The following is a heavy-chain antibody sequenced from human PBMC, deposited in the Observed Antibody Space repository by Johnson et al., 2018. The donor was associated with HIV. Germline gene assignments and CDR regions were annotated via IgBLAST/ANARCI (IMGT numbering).Heavy chain of an antibody. CDR1: GFTFSSYG. J-gene: IGHJ3*02. Sequence: QVQLVESGGGVVQPGGSLRLSCAASGFTFSSYGMHWVRQAPGKGLEWVAVIWYDGSNKYYADSVKGRFTISRDNSKNTLYLQMNSLRAEDTAMYYCAKGGYCSGGSCYPDAFDIWGQGTMVTVSS. CDR3: AKGGYCSGGSCYPDAFDI. V-gene: IGHV3-33*06. D-gene: IGHD2-15*01. CDR2: IWYDGSNK.